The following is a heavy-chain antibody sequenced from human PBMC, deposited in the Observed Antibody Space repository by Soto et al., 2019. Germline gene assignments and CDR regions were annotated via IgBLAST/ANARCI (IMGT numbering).Heavy chain of an antibody. CDR2: ISGSGGST. Sequence: EVQLLESGGGLVQPGGSLRLSCAASGFTFSSYAMSWVRQAPGKGLEWVSAISGSGGSTYYADSVKGRFTISRDNSKNTLYLQMNSLRAEDTAVYYCAKVYTEYYAGGENYFDYWGQGTLVTVSS. CDR1: GFTFSSYA. V-gene: IGHV3-23*01. D-gene: IGHD3-16*01. CDR3: AKVYTEYYAGGENYFDY. J-gene: IGHJ4*02.